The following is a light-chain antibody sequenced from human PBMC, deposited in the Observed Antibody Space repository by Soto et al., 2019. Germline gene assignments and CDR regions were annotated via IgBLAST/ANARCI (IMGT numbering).Light chain of an antibody. CDR1: SSNIGAGYD. CDR3: QSYDSSLSGSV. V-gene: IGLV1-40*01. Sequence: QSVLTQPPSVSGAPGQRVTISCTGSSSNIGAGYDVHWYQQLPGTAPNLLIYGNSNRPSGVPDRFSGSKSGTSASLAITGLQAEDEANSYCQSYDSSLSGSVFGGGTKVTVL. CDR2: GNS. J-gene: IGLJ2*01.